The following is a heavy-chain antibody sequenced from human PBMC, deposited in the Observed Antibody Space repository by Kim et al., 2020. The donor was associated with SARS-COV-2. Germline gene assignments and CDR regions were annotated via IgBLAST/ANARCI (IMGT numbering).Heavy chain of an antibody. V-gene: IGHV3-21*04. CDR1: GFTFRTYT. D-gene: IGHD6-6*01. J-gene: IGHJ4*02. CDR3: ARDPATPRPDYFHY. Sequence: GGSLRLSCAASGFTFRTYTMNWVRQAPGKGLEWVSSISSSSDYIYYADSVRGRFTVSRDNAQNSLHLQMDSLRAEDTAVYFCARDPATPRPDYFHYWGQGTLLIVSS. CDR2: ISSSSDYI.